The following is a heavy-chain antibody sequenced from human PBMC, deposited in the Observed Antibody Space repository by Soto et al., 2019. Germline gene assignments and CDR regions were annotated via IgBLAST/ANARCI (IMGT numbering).Heavy chain of an antibody. CDR1: GGTFSSYA. CDR2: IIPIFGTA. Sequence: GASVKVSCKASGGTFSSYAISWVRQAPGQGLEWMGGIIPIFGTANYAQKFQGRVTITADESTSTAYMELSSLRSEDTAVYYCAIRLNERIAAAAPYYYYYGMDVWGQGTTVTVSS. J-gene: IGHJ6*02. D-gene: IGHD6-13*01. CDR3: AIRLNERIAAAAPYYYYYGMDV. V-gene: IGHV1-69*13.